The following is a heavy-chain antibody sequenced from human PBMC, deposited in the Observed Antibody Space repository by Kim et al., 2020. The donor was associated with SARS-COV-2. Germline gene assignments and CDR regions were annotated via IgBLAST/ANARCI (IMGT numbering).Heavy chain of an antibody. Sequence: SETLSLTCTVSGGSISSYYWSWIRQPPGKGLEWIGYIYYSGSTNYNPSLKSRVTISVDTSKNQFSLKLSSVTAADTAVYYCARLTHYDILTGYPMYDAFDIWGQGTMVTVSS. V-gene: IGHV4-59*08. CDR2: IYYSGST. CDR1: GGSISSYY. CDR3: ARLTHYDILTGYPMYDAFDI. D-gene: IGHD3-9*01. J-gene: IGHJ3*02.